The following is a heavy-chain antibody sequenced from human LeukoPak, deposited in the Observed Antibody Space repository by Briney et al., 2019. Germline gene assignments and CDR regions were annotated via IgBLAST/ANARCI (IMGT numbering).Heavy chain of an antibody. CDR3: AREDTAMAYYYYYMDV. J-gene: IGHJ6*03. CDR1: GGTFSSYA. D-gene: IGHD5-18*01. Sequence: GASVKVSCKASGGTFSSYAISWVRQAPGQGLEWMGRIIPIFGTANYAQKFQGGVTITTDESTSTAYMELSSLRSEDTAVYYCAREDTAMAYYYYYMDVWGKGTTVTVSS. V-gene: IGHV1-69*05. CDR2: IIPIFGTA.